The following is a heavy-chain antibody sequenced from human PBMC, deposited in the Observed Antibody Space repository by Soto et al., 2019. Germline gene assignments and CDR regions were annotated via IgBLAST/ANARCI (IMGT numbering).Heavy chain of an antibody. D-gene: IGHD5-12*01. J-gene: IGHJ4*02. CDR1: GGSISSYY. V-gene: IGHV4-59*01. Sequence: SETLSLTCTVSGGSISSYYWSWIRQPPGKGLEWIGYIYYSGSTNYNPSLKSRVTISVDTSKNQFSLKLSSVTAADTAVYYCARSLHRGYSGYDYPTNFAYWGQGTLVTVSS. CDR3: ARSLHRGYSGYDYPTNFAY. CDR2: IYYSGST.